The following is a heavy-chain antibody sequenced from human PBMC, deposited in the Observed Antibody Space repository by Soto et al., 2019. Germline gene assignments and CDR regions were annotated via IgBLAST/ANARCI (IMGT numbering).Heavy chain of an antibody. J-gene: IGHJ4*02. Sequence: GTSVKVSCAASGYSFTNHYIHWVRQAPGQGLEWMGIINPSGGSTNYLQKFQGRITMTRDTSTSTVYMELSSLRSEDTAVYFCARADYYDSSGFYYDCWGQGTLVTVSS. CDR1: GYSFTNHY. D-gene: IGHD3-22*01. CDR3: ARADYYDSSGFYYDC. CDR2: INPSGGST. V-gene: IGHV1-46*01.